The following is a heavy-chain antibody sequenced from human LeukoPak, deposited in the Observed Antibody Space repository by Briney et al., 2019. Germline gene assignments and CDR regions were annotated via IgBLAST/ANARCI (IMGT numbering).Heavy chain of an antibody. Sequence: GGSLRLSCAASGFTFSNYGMSWVRQAPGKGLEWVSAISGSGGSTYYADSVKGRFTISRDNSKNTLYLQMNSLRAEDTAVYYCAKDRVGIAAAGTHMDVWGKGTTVTVSS. V-gene: IGHV3-23*01. CDR1: GFTFSNYG. CDR2: ISGSGGST. CDR3: AKDRVGIAAAGTHMDV. D-gene: IGHD6-13*01. J-gene: IGHJ6*03.